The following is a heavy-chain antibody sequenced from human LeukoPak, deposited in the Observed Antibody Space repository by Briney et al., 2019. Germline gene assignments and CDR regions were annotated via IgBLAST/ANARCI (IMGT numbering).Heavy chain of an antibody. V-gene: IGHV3-23*01. CDR3: AKDLYCSSTSCYTTGYFQH. Sequence: GGSLRLSCAASGFTFSSYAMSWVRQAPGKGLEWVSAISGSGGSTYYADSVKGRFTISRDNSKNTLYLQMNSLRAEDTAVYYCAKDLYCSSTSCYTTGYFQHWGRGTLVTVSS. D-gene: IGHD2-2*02. CDR1: GFTFSSYA. J-gene: IGHJ1*01. CDR2: ISGSGGST.